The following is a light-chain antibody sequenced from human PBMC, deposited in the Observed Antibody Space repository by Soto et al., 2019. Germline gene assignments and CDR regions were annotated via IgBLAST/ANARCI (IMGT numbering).Light chain of an antibody. J-gene: IGLJ3*02. CDR1: SSDVGGYNY. Sequence: QSVLTQPPSASGSPGQSVTISCTGTSSDVGGYNYVSWYQQHPGKAPKLMIYEVSKRPSGVPHRFTGSKSGNMASLTVSGLQAEDEADYYCRSYGGSRGWVFGAGTKLTVL. CDR2: EVS. CDR3: RSYGGSRGWV. V-gene: IGLV2-8*01.